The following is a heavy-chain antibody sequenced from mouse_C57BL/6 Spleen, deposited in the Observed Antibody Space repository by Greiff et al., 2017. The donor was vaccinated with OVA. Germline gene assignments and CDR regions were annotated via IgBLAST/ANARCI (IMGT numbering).Heavy chain of an antibody. CDR3: ARDYDYGEGSWFAY. V-gene: IGHV1-81*01. Sequence: QVQLQQPGAELVRPGSSVKLSCKASGYTFTSYGISWVKQRTGQGLEWIGEIYPRSGNTYYNEKFKGKATLTADKSSSTAYMELRSLTSEDSAVYVCARDYDYGEGSWFAYWGQGTLVTVSA. CDR1: GYTFTSYG. D-gene: IGHD2-4*01. CDR2: IYPRSGNT. J-gene: IGHJ3*01.